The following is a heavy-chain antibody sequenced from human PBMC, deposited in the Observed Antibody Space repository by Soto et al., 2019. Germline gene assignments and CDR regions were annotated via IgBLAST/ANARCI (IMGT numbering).Heavy chain of an antibody. CDR3: ARDRDQGDQKYCDS. J-gene: IGHJ4*02. Sequence: QVQLVQSGAEVKNPGASVKVSCKASGDTFSNYGISWVRPAPGQGFEWMGWIGAHRGNTNYAQKFRGRVTMTTDTATSTVYRELWSLREDDTAGYYCARDRDQGDQKYCDSWGQGTLVTVSS. CDR1: GDTFSNYG. V-gene: IGHV1-18*01. CDR2: IGAHRGNT. D-gene: IGHD3-16*01.